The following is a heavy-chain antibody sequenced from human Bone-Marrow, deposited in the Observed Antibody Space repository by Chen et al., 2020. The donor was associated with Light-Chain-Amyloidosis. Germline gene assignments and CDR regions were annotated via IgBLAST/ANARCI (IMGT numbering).Heavy chain of an antibody. CDR3: AGGNDYYFDL. Sequence: QVRLQQWGDGRLQSSETLSHTCAVFGGPLSDYYWSWSRQRPGKGLEYIGETSHRVKTIYTPSFMSLVTLSVDLSKNQFSLKLASVTAADTAVYYCAGGNDYYFDLWCRGTLVAFSS. J-gene: IGHJ2*01. CDR2: TSHRVKT. V-gene: IGHV4-34*01. D-gene: IGHD5-12*01. CDR1: GGPLSDYY.